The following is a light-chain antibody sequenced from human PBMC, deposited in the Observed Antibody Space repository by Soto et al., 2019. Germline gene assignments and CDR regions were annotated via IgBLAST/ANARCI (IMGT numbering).Light chain of an antibody. CDR1: QSLLHITGETF. J-gene: IGKJ5*01. Sequence: DVVVSQTPLSLSVSPGQPASISCKSSQSLLHITGETFLCWYLQKPGQSPQLLIYEVSTRVSGVPDRFSGSGSGTDFTLEISRVETDDVGIYYCMQSTQLPPTFGQGTRLEIK. CDR3: MQSTQLPPT. V-gene: IGKV2D-29*02. CDR2: EVS.